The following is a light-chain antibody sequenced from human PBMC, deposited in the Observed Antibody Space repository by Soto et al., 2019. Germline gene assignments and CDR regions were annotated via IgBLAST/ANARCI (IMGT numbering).Light chain of an antibody. CDR2: GAS. CDR3: QQYGTSPLT. V-gene: IGKV3-20*01. CDR1: QTVSSY. Sequence: ENVLTQSPGTLSLSPGERATLSCRASQTVSSYLTWYQQRPGQAPRLLISGASRRATGIPDRFSGSGSGTDSALTISRLEPEDFALYYCQQYGTSPLTFGQGTRLEIK. J-gene: IGKJ5*01.